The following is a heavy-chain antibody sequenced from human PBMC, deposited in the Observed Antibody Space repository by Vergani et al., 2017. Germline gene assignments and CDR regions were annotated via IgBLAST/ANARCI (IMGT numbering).Heavy chain of an antibody. Sequence: EVQLVESGGGLVQPGRSLRLSCVCSGFTFDDYALHWVRQPPGKGLEWVSGITWNSGSKGYADSVKGRFTISRDNGKNSLFLQMNKVTSDDMAVYYCVKSYHXGSVSLEEDAFHILGQGTMVTVSS. D-gene: IGHD3-10*01. J-gene: IGHJ3*02. V-gene: IGHV3-9*03. CDR2: ITWNSGSK. CDR3: VKSYHXGSVSLEEDAFHI. CDR1: GFTFDDYA.